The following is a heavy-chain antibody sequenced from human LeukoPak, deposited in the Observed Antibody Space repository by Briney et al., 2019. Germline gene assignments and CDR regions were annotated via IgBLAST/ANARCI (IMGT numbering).Heavy chain of an antibody. CDR3: ARIFPGGYSYGPLGFDY. Sequence: KPSEALSLTCAVYGGSFSGYYWSWIRQPPGKGLEWIGEINHSGSTNHNPSLKSRVTISVDTSKNQFSLKLSSVTAADTAVYYCARIFPGGYSYGPLGFDYWGQGTLVTVSS. CDR2: INHSGST. D-gene: IGHD5-18*01. V-gene: IGHV4-34*01. CDR1: GGSFSGYY. J-gene: IGHJ4*02.